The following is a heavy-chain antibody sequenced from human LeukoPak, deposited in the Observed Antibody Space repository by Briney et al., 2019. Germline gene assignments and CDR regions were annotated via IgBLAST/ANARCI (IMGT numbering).Heavy chain of an antibody. D-gene: IGHD1-26*01. J-gene: IGHJ4*02. Sequence: PSETLSLTCTVSGGSISSYYWSWIRQPPGKGLEWIGYIYYSGSTNYNPSLKSRVTISVDTSKNQFSLKLSSVTAADTAVYHCARDDGGSYSNWGQGTLVTVSS. CDR3: ARDDGGSYSN. CDR1: GGSISSYY. CDR2: IYYSGST. V-gene: IGHV4-59*01.